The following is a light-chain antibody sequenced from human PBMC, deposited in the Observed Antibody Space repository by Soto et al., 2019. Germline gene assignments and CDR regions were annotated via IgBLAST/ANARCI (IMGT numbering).Light chain of an antibody. CDR2: DAS. Sequence: DIQMTQSPSTLSASVGDRVTITCRASQSISSWLAWYQQKPGKAPKLLIYDASSLESGVPTRFSGSGSGTEFPLTISSLQPDDLATYYYQQYNSYWTFGQGTKVEIK. CDR1: QSISSW. CDR3: QQYNSYWT. J-gene: IGKJ1*01. V-gene: IGKV1-5*01.